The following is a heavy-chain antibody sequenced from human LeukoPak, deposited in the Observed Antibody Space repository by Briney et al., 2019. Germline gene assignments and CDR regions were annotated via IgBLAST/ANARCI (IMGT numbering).Heavy chain of an antibody. CDR3: ARGYHGDYRWDY. V-gene: IGHV5-51*01. Sequence: GESLKISCKGSGYSFTSYWISWVRQMPGKGLEWMGIIHAGDSHAKYSPSFQGQVTISADKSISTAYLQWSSLRASDTAMYYCARGYHGDYRWDYWGQGTLVTVSS. CDR1: GYSFTSYW. D-gene: IGHD4-17*01. CDR2: IHAGDSHA. J-gene: IGHJ4*02.